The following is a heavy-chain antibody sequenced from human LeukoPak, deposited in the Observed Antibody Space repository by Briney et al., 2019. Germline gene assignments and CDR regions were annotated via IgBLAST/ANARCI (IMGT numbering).Heavy chain of an antibody. CDR3: AKVHSSGYYYFDY. Sequence: GGSLRLSCAASGFTFSSYGIHWVRQAPGKGLEWVSAITGSGGSTYYADSVKGRFSISRDNSKNTLYLQMNSLRAEDTAVYFCAKVHSSGYYYFDYWGQGTLVTVSS. J-gene: IGHJ4*02. V-gene: IGHV3-23*01. CDR2: ITGSGGST. D-gene: IGHD3-22*01. CDR1: GFTFSSYG.